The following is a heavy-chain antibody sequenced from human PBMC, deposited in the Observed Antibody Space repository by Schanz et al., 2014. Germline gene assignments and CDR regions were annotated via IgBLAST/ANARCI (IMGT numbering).Heavy chain of an antibody. CDR3: ARGLIAAAGGAFDY. D-gene: IGHD6-13*01. J-gene: IGHJ4*02. CDR2: ISGDHRNT. CDR1: GFTFSTHA. V-gene: IGHV3-23*01. Sequence: EVQLLESGGGLVQPGGSLRLSCAASGFTFSTHAMSWVRQAPGKGLEWVSSISGDHRNTFYADSVKGRFTISRDNSKNTLYLQMNSLRAGDAAVYYCARGLIAAAGGAFDYWGQGTLVDVSS.